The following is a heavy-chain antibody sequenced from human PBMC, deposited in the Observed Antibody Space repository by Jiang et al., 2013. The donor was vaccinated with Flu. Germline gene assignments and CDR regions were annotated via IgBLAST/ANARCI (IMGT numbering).Heavy chain of an antibody. J-gene: IGHJ4*02. CDR1: GFTFSGSS. V-gene: IGHV3-7*03. CDR2: IKPDGNEK. CDR3: ARDAGWHFYW. D-gene: IGHD6-19*01. Sequence: DLVQPGGSLRLSCAASGFTFSGSSMTWVRQAPGKGLEWVASIKPDGNEKQYVDSVRGRFTISRDNARNSLFLQMNSLRAEDTALYYCARDAGWHFYWWGQGTLVTVSS.